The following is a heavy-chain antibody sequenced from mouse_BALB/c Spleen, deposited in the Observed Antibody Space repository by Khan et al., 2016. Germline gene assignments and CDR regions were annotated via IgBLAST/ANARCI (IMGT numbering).Heavy chain of an antibody. Sequence: QVQLKQSGAELAKPGASVKMSCKASGYTFTSYWMHWVKQRPGQGLEWIGYINPSTGYTEYNQKFKDKATLTADKSSSTAYMQLSSLTSEDSAVYSCASYYGSSYAMDYWGQGTSGTVSS. J-gene: IGHJ4*01. CDR3: ASYYGSSYAMDY. CDR1: GYTFTSYW. D-gene: IGHD1-1*01. V-gene: IGHV1-7*01. CDR2: INPSTGYT.